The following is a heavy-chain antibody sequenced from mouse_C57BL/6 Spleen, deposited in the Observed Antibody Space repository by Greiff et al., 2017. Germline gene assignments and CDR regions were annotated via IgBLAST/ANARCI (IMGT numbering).Heavy chain of an antibody. CDR1: GYAFSSYW. V-gene: IGHV1-80*01. CDR2: IYPGDGDT. CDR3: ARSITTVVGCCDY. Sequence: QVQLQQSGAELVKPGASVKISCKASGYAFSSYWMNWVKQRPGKGLEWIGQIYPGDGDTNYNGKFKGKATLTADKSSSTAYMQLSSLTSEDSAVYCCARSITTVVGCCDYWGQGTTLTVSS. D-gene: IGHD1-1*01. J-gene: IGHJ2*01.